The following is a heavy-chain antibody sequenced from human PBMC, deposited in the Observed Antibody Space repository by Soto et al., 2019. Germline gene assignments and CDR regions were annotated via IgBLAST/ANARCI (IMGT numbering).Heavy chain of an antibody. CDR3: AREVYYDSSGYLIWPRYYFDY. V-gene: IGHV3-11*06. Sequence: GGSLRLSCAASGFTFSDYYMSWIRQAPGKGLEWVSYISSSSSYTNYADSVKGRFTISRDNAKNSLYLQMNSLRAEDTAVYYCAREVYYDSSGYLIWPRYYFDYWGQGTLVTVSS. D-gene: IGHD3-22*01. CDR1: GFTFSDYY. CDR2: ISSSSSYT. J-gene: IGHJ4*02.